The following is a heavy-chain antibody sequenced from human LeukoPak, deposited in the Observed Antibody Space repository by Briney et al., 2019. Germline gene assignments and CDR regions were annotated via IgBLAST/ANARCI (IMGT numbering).Heavy chain of an antibody. V-gene: IGHV3-7*01. CDR3: ARETDDSSVDY. Sequence: GGSLRLSCAASGFTFRNYGMHWIRQAPGKGLEWVANIKQDGSEKYYVDSVKGRFTISRDNAKNSLYLQMNSLRAEDTAVYYCARETDDSSVDYWGQGTLVTVSS. CDR2: IKQDGSEK. J-gene: IGHJ4*02. CDR1: GFTFRNYG. D-gene: IGHD3-22*01.